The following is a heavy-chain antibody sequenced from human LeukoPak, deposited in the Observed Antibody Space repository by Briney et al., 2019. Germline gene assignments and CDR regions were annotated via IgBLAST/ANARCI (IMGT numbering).Heavy chain of an antibody. CDR1: GGSISSYY. Sequence: SETLSLTCTVSGGSISSYYWSWIRQPAGKGLEWIGRIYATGSTNYNPSLKSRVTMSVDTSKNQFSLNLNSVTAADAAVYYCARVGYSSGWYPLDYWGQGTLVTVSS. D-gene: IGHD6-19*01. V-gene: IGHV4-4*07. CDR2: IYATGST. CDR3: ARVGYSSGWYPLDY. J-gene: IGHJ4*02.